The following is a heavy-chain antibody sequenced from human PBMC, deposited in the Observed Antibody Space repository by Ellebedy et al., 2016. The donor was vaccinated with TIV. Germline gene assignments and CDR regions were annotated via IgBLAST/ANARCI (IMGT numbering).Heavy chain of an antibody. J-gene: IGHJ4*02. CDR1: GGTFSSYA. CDR2: IIPIFGTA. Sequence: SVKVSXXASGGTFSSYAISWVRQAPGQGLEWMGGIIPIFGTANYAQKFQGRVTITADESTSTAYMELSSLRSEDTAVYYCARRGYDILTGDYFDYWGQGTLVTVSS. CDR3: ARRGYDILTGDYFDY. D-gene: IGHD3-9*01. V-gene: IGHV1-69*13.